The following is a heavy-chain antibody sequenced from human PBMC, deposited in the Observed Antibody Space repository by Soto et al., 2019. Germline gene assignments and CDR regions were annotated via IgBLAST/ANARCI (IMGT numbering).Heavy chain of an antibody. D-gene: IGHD2-15*01. V-gene: IGHV1-69*08. CDR2: IIPVPGTA. CDR3: ATPGDSSYSIEY. Sequence: QVQLVSSGAEVKKPGSSVKVSCKASGYSFRRYTISWVRQAPGQGLEWLGRIIPVPGTANYAQKFQGRVTITPNKSTGPGYLELSTLTSQHSAVSYCATPGDSSYSIEYSGQGPLFTVS. J-gene: IGHJ4*02. CDR1: GYSFRRYT.